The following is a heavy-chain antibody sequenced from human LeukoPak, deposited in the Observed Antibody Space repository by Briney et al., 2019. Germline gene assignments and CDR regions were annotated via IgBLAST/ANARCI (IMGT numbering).Heavy chain of an antibody. CDR1: GYTFTGYY. CDR3: ARGGGSAAGVFDY. Sequence: GASVKVSCKASGYTFTGYYLHWVRQAPAQGLEWMGWINPNSGDTNYAQKFQGRVTMTRDTSISTAYMELRGLRSDDTAVYYCARGGGSAAGVFDYWGQGTLVSVSS. CDR2: INPNSGDT. V-gene: IGHV1-2*02. J-gene: IGHJ4*02. D-gene: IGHD6-13*01.